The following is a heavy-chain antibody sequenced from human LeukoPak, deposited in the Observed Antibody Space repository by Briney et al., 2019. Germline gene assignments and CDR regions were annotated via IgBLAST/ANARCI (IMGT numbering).Heavy chain of an antibody. D-gene: IGHD1-1*01. CDR1: GFTFSNAW. CDR3: AKDTPTTGYHLDS. V-gene: IGHV3-30*02. Sequence: GGSLRLSCAASGFTFSNAWMNWVRQAPGKGLEWVAFIRYDGSDKSYADSVKGRFTISRDNSENTLYLQIHSLRVEDTAVYYCAKDTPTTGYHLDSWGQGTQVTVSS. J-gene: IGHJ4*02. CDR2: IRYDGSDK.